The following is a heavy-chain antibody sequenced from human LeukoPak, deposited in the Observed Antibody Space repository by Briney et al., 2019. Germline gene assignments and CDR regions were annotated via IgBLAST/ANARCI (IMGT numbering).Heavy chain of an antibody. CDR2: IYSGGTT. Sequence: GGSLRLSCAVSGFTVSGNYMSWVRQAPGKGLEWVSLIYSGGTTYYADSVKGRFTISRDNSKNTLYLQMNSLRAEDTAVYYCARVESWEHSGSSRDAFDIWGQGTMVTVSS. CDR1: GFTVSGNY. CDR3: ARVESWEHSGSSRDAFDI. J-gene: IGHJ3*02. D-gene: IGHD1-26*01. V-gene: IGHV3-53*01.